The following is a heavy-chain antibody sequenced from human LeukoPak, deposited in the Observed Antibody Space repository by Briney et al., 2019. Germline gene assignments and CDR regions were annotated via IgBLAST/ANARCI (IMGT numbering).Heavy chain of an antibody. D-gene: IGHD1-26*01. Sequence: GGSLRLSCAASGFTFSSYSMSWVRQAPGKGLEWVSFISSSSSYIYYADSVKGRFTISRDNAKNSLYLQMSSLTAADTAVYYCAKDRSIGTYYTFDHWGQGTLVTVSS. CDR1: GFTFSSYS. V-gene: IGHV3-21*04. J-gene: IGHJ4*02. CDR3: AKDRSIGTYYTFDH. CDR2: ISSSSSYI.